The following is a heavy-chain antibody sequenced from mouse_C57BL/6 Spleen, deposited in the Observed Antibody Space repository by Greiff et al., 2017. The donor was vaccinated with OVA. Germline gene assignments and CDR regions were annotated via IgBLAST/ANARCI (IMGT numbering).Heavy chain of an antibody. CDR2: FHPYNDDT. D-gene: IGHD2-1*01. CDR1: GYTFTTYP. V-gene: IGHV1-47*01. J-gene: IGHJ4*01. CDR3: ARGGNYLYAMDY. Sequence: VKLVESGAELVKPGASVKMSCKASGYTFTTYPIEWMKQNHGKSLEWIGNFHPYNDDTKYNEKFKGKATLTVEKSSSTVYLELSRLTSDDSAVYYCARGGNYLYAMDYWGQGTSVTVSS.